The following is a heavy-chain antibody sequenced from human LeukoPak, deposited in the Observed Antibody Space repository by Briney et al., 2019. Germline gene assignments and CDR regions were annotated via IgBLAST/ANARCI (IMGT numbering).Heavy chain of an antibody. CDR3: ARGLTYYDILTAYYTFRYFDY. V-gene: IGHV4-59*01. J-gene: IGHJ4*02. Sequence: SETLSLTCTVSAGSISSNYWRWIRQPPGRGLEWIGYIYYSTTTNYNPSLKSRVPISVDTSMNQFSLKLSSVTAADTAVYYCARGLTYYDILTAYYTFRYFDYWGQGTMVSVSS. CDR1: AGSISSNY. D-gene: IGHD3-9*01. CDR2: IYYSTTT.